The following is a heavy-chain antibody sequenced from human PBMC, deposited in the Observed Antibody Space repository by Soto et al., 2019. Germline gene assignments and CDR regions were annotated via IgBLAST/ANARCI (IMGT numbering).Heavy chain of an antibody. V-gene: IGHV3-23*01. CDR1: GFTFSSYG. Sequence: GGSLRLSCAASGFTFSSYGMHWVRQAPGKGLEWVSVISGGGGSTYYADSVKGRFTISRDNSKNTLYLQMNSLRAEDTAVYYCASRSSGWYFDYWGQGTLVTVSS. D-gene: IGHD6-19*01. CDR2: ISGGGGST. J-gene: IGHJ4*02. CDR3: ASRSSGWYFDY.